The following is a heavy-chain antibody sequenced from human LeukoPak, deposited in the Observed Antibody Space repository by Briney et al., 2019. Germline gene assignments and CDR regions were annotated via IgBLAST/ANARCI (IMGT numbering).Heavy chain of an antibody. V-gene: IGHV4-38-2*01. D-gene: IGHD6-19*01. J-gene: IGHJ4*02. CDR3: ARRYGRGWPTFDY. CDR1: GYSISSGYY. Sequence: SETLSLTCAVSGYSISSGYYWGWIRQPPGKGLEWIGSIYHSGSTYYNPSLKSRVTISVDTSKNQFSLKLSSVTAADTAVYYCARRYGRGWPTFDYWGQGTPVTVSS. CDR2: IYHSGST.